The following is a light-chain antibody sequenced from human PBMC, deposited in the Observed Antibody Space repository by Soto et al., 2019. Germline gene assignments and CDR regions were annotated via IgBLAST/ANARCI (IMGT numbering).Light chain of an antibody. V-gene: IGLV3-1*01. CDR3: QAWDSSTWV. J-gene: IGLJ3*02. CDR1: KLWDKY. Sequence: SYELTQPPSVSVSPGQTASITCSGDKLWDKYACWYQQKPGQSPVLVIYQDSKRPSGIPERFSGSNSGSTATLTISGTQAMDEADYYCQAWDSSTWVFGGGTQLTVL. CDR2: QDS.